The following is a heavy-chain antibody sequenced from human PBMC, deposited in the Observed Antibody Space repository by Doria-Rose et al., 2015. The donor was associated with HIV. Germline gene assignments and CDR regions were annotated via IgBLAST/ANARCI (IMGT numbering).Heavy chain of an antibody. CDR3: ATGVTLDY. CDR2: ISSTSAYI. Sequence: VQLVESGGGLVRPGGSLRLSCATSGFTFSSHRINWVRQAPGKGLEWVSSISSTSAYINYADSVRGRFTISRDNARNSLYLQMDSLRAEDTATNYCATGVTLDYWGQGTLVTVSS. V-gene: IGHV3-21*01. CDR1: GFTFSSHR. J-gene: IGHJ4*02. D-gene: IGHD3-10*01.